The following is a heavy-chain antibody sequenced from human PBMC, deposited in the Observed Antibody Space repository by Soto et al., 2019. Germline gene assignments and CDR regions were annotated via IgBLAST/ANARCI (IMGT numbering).Heavy chain of an antibody. Sequence: SETLSLSCTVSGDSVSRYYWSWIRQPPGKGLEWIGYIYYSGSTNYNPSLKSRVTISVDTSKNQFSLKLSSVTAADTAVYYCARRYSSAFDIWGQATMVTVSS. J-gene: IGHJ3*02. V-gene: IGHV4-59*08. D-gene: IGHD6-13*01. CDR1: GDSVSRYY. CDR3: ARRYSSAFDI. CDR2: IYYSGST.